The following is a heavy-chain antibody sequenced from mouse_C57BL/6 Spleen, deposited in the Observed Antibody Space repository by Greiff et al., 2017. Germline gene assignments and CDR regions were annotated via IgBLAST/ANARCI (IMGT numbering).Heavy chain of an antibody. CDR2: FYPGSGSI. CDR3: ARHEDPVFPYYAMDY. J-gene: IGHJ4*01. CDR1: GYTFTEYT. Sequence: LMKPGASVKLSCKASGYTFTEYTIHWVKQRSGQGLEWIGWFYPGSGSIKYNEKFKDKATLTADKSSSTVYMELSRLTSEDSAVYFCARHEDPVFPYYAMDYWGQGTSVTVSS. V-gene: IGHV1-62-2*01.